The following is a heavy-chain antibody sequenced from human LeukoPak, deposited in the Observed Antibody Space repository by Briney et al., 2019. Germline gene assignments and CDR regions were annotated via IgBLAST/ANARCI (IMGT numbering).Heavy chain of an antibody. CDR1: GFTFSSYG. V-gene: IGHV3-30*18. Sequence: GRSLRLSCAASGFTFSSYGMHWVRQAPGKGLEWVAVISYDGSNKYYADSVKGRFTISRDNSKNTLYLQMNSLRAEDTAVYYCAKTYYDSSGTPDYWGQGTRVTVSS. D-gene: IGHD3-22*01. CDR3: AKTYYDSSGTPDY. CDR2: ISYDGSNK. J-gene: IGHJ4*02.